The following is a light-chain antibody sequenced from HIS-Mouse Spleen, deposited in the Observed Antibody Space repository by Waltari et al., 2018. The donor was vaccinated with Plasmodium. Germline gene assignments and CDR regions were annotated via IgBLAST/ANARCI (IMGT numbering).Light chain of an antibody. CDR1: QSVSSN. V-gene: IGKV3-15*01. CDR3: QQYNNWPPVT. J-gene: IGKJ1*01. CDR2: GAS. Sequence: EIVMTQSPATLSVSPGERATLPCRASQSVSSNLAWYQQKPGQAPRLLIYGASTRATGIPARFSGSGSGTEFPLTISSLQSEDFAVYYCQQYNNWPPVTFGQGTKVEIK.